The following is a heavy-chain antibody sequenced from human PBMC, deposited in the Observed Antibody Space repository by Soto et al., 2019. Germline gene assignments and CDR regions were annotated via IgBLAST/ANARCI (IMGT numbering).Heavy chain of an antibody. CDR3: ARDRCSSTSCKVPLNWFDP. D-gene: IGHD2-2*01. CDR2: INPNSGGT. V-gene: IGHV1-2*04. Sequence: ASVKVSCKASGYTFTGYYMHWVRQAPGQGLEWMGWINPNSGGTNYAQKFQGWVTMTRDTSISTAYMELSRLRSDDTAVYYCARDRCSSTSCKVPLNWFDPWGQGTLVTVSS. CDR1: GYTFTGYY. J-gene: IGHJ5*02.